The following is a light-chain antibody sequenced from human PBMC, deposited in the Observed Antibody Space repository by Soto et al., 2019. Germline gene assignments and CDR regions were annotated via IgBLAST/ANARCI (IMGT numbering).Light chain of an antibody. CDR1: QTVRTY. Sequence: DIQMTQSPSSLFASVGDRVTITCRASQTVRTYLNWYQQRPGKPPTLLIYAASSLQSSVPPRFSGAGSETDFTLTINGLQPEDFATYYCQQTFSTPITFGQGTRLE. CDR3: QQTFSTPIT. V-gene: IGKV1-39*01. J-gene: IGKJ5*01. CDR2: AAS.